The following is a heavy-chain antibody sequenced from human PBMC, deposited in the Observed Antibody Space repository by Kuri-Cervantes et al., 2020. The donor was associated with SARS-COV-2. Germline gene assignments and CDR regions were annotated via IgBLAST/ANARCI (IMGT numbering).Heavy chain of an antibody. J-gene: IGHJ4*02. Sequence: LSLTCAASGFTFSSYGMHWVRQASGKGLEWVGRVRGKANNYATAYAASVKGRFTISRDDSKNTAYLQMNSLKTEDTAVYYCTTLIDYWGQGALVTVSS. CDR1: GFTFSSYG. CDR3: TTLIDY. V-gene: IGHV3-73*01. CDR2: VRGKANNYAT.